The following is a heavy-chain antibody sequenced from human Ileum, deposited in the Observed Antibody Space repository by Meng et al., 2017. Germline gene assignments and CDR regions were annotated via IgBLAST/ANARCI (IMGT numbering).Heavy chain of an antibody. D-gene: IGHD1-26*01. CDR3: ARTPLYSGSYYFDP. V-gene: IGHV4-61*03. J-gene: IGHJ4*02. Sequence: QGQLQPTGPVLLRPSESLSLTRTGSGDSVSMDNYFWSWIRQPPGKGLEWIGYVYYSGHTDCNPSLKSRLSISIDTSKNHFSLKLSSVTAADTAVYYCARTPLYSGSYYFDPWGQGALVTVSS. CDR2: VYYSGHT. CDR1: GDSVSMDNYF.